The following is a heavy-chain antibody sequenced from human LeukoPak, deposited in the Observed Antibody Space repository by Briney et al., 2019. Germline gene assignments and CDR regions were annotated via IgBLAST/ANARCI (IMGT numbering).Heavy chain of an antibody. V-gene: IGHV4-59*12. Sequence: PSETLSLTCTVSGGSISSYYWSWIRQPPGKGLEWIGYIYYSGSTNYNPSLKSRVTISVDTSKNQFSLKLSSVTAADTAVYYCARDRHNWNYVFNWFDPWGQGTLVTVSS. D-gene: IGHD1-7*01. CDR2: IYYSGST. CDR1: GGSISSYY. J-gene: IGHJ5*02. CDR3: ARDRHNWNYVFNWFDP.